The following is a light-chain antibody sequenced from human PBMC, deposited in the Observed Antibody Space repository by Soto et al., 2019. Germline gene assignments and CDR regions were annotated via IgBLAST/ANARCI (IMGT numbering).Light chain of an antibody. CDR2: EAS. V-gene: IGKV1-5*01. CDR3: QHYISFPWT. CDR1: QTISSF. Sequence: DIQMTQSPSTLSASVGDRVTITCRASQTISSFLAWYQHKVGEAPKLLIAEASSLESGVPSRFSGSGSGTEFTLTISRLQPDDVATYYCQHYISFPWTFVQGTKVEI. J-gene: IGKJ1*01.